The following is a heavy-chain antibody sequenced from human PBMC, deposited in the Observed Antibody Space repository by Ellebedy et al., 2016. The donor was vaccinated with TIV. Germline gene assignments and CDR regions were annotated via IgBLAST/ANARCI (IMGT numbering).Heavy chain of an antibody. Sequence: GGSLRLXXAASGFTFSSYWMHWVRQAPGKGLAWVANIKQDGSEKYYVGPVKGRFTISRDNAKNSLYLQMNSLRAEDTAVYYCVRAIGTSSSYWGQGTLVTVSS. CDR1: GFTFSSYW. D-gene: IGHD6-6*01. V-gene: IGHV3-7*01. J-gene: IGHJ4*02. CDR2: IKQDGSEK. CDR3: VRAIGTSSSY.